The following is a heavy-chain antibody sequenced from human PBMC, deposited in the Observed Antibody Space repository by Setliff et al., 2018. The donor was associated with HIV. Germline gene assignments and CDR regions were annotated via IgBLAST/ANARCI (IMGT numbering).Heavy chain of an antibody. J-gene: IGHJ4*02. CDR3: VRYIGAAAGYIDH. D-gene: IGHD6-25*01. CDR1: GYSFVDFW. CDR2: IYPGDSDS. Sequence: PGESLKISCHLSGYSFVDFWIGWVRQMPGKGREWVGFIYPGDSDSRYSPSFRGQVTITADKSTTTAYLDWASLKASDTAMYYCVRYIGAAAGYIDHWGQGNLVTVSS. V-gene: IGHV5-51*01.